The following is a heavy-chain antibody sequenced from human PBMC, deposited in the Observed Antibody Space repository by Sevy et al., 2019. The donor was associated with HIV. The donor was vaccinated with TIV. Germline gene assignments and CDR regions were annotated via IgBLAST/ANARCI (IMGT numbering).Heavy chain of an antibody. V-gene: IGHV3-30*02. D-gene: IGHD6-13*01. J-gene: IGHJ4*02. CDR1: GFTFSQYG. CDR2: IRYDGSTK. CDR3: AKHRDTLAAAAYLDH. Sequence: GGSLRLSCAATGFTFSQYGMEWVRQAPGKGLEWVAFIRYDGSTKYYPDSLKGRFTISRDNSKNMLYLQMNSLRPEDTALYSCAKHRDTLAAAAYLDHWGQGTLVTVSS.